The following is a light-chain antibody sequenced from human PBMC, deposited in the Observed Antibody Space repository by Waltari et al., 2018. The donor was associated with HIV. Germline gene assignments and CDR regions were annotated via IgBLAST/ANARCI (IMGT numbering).Light chain of an antibody. CDR2: SDT. V-gene: IGLV3-21*02. J-gene: IGLJ1*01. CDR1: NIGGKH. Sequence: SYLVTQPPSVSVAPGQTARLTCGGDNIGGKHVHWYQQRPGQAPVLVIYSDTDRPSGIPARFSGSNSGNTATLTITRVGAGDEADYYCQEWNSDHFVFGGGTKVIVL. CDR3: QEWNSDHFV.